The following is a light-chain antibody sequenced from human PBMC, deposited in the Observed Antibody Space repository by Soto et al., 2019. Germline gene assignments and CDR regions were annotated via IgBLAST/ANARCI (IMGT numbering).Light chain of an antibody. V-gene: IGKV1-39*01. J-gene: IGKJ4*01. Sequence: DVQMTQSPSSLTASVWDRVTITCRTSQSVSIYLNWYQLKPGKAPKLLISTASRLQSGVPSRFSGSGSGTDFTLTISSLQPDDFATYSCQHSYTTPFTFGGGTEVQIK. CDR1: QSVSIY. CDR3: QHSYTTPFT. CDR2: TAS.